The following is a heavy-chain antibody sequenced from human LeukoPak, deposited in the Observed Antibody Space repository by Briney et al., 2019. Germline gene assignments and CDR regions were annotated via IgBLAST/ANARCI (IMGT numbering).Heavy chain of an antibody. CDR3: ATEMAAMVY. CDR2: INSDGSST. D-gene: IGHD5-24*01. V-gene: IGHV3-74*01. J-gene: IGHJ4*02. CDR1: GLTFSSYW. Sequence: GGSLRLSCAASGLTFSSYWMHWVRQAPGKGLVWVSHINSDGSSTSYADSVKGRFTISRDNAKNTLYLQMNSLRAEDTAVYYCATEMAAMVYWGQGTLVTVSS.